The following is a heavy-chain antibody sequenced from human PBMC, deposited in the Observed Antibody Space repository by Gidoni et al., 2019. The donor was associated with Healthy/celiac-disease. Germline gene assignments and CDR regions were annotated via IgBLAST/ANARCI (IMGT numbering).Heavy chain of an antibody. CDR3: ARDLYSVITTVYYYGMDV. J-gene: IGHJ6*02. D-gene: IGHD3-22*01. CDR2: MNPNSGNT. V-gene: IGHV1-8*01. CDR1: GYTFTSYD. Sequence: QVQLVQSGAEVKKPGASVKVSCKASGYTFTSYDINWVRQATGQGLEWMGWMNPNSGNTGYAQKFQGRVTMTRNTSISTAYMELSSLRSEDTAVYYCARDLYSVITTVYYYGMDVWGQGTTVTVSS.